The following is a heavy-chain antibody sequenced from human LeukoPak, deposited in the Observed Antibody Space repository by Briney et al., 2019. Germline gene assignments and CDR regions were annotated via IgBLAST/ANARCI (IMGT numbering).Heavy chain of an antibody. CDR2: IRYDGSNK. CDR3: AKEARIRGVIPAY. V-gene: IGHV3-30*02. CDR1: GFTFSSYG. J-gene: IGHJ4*02. Sequence: PGGSLRLSCAASGFTFSSYGMHWVRQAPGKGLEWVAFIRYDGSNKYYADSVKGRFTISRDNFKNTLYLQMNSLRAEDTAVYYCAKEARIRGVIPAYWGQGTLVTVSS. D-gene: IGHD3-10*01.